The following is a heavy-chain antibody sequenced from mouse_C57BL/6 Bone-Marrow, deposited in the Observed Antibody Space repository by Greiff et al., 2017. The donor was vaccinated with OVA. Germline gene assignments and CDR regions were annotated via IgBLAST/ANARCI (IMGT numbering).Heavy chain of an antibody. CDR3: ARPNWFAY. Sequence: EVQLQQSGPELVKPGASVKISRKASGYTFTDYYMNWVKQSHGKSLEWIGDINPNNGGTSYNQKFKGKATLTVDKSSSTAYMELRSLTSEDSAVYYCARPNWFAYWGQGTLVTVSA. CDR1: GYTFTDYY. CDR2: INPNNGGT. V-gene: IGHV1-26*01. J-gene: IGHJ3*01.